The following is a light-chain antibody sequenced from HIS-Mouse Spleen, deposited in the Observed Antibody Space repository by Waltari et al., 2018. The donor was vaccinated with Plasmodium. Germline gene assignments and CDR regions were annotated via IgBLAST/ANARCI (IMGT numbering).Light chain of an antibody. Sequence: QSALTQPASVSGSPGQSITISCTGTSSDVGSYNLVSWYQQHPGKAPKLMIYEGSKRPSGVSNRFSGSKSGNTASLTSSGLQAEDEADYYCCSYAGSSTFVCGGGTKLTVL. CDR2: EGS. V-gene: IGLV2-23*03. CDR3: CSYAGSSTFV. J-gene: IGLJ3*02. CDR1: SSDVGSYNL.